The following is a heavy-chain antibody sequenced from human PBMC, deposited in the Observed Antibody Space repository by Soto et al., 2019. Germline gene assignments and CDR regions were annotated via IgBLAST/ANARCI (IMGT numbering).Heavy chain of an antibody. D-gene: IGHD3-10*01. CDR3: ARAQPPLWFGELSYYYMDV. V-gene: IGHV1-18*01. CDR1: GYTFTSYG. CDR2: ISAYNGNT. Sequence: QVPLVRSGAEVKKPGASVKVSCKASGYTFTSYGISWVRQAPRQGLEWMGWISAYNGNTNYAQKLQGRVTMTTDTSASTAYMELRSLRSDDTAVYYCARAQPPLWFGELSYYYMDVWGKGTTVTVSS. J-gene: IGHJ6*03.